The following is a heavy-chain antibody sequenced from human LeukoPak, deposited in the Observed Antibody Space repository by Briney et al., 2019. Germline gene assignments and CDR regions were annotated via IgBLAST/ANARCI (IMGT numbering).Heavy chain of an antibody. J-gene: IGHJ4*02. Sequence: PGGSLRLSCAASGFTFSRYWMHWVRQAPGKGLMWVSRINPDGSSTNYADSVEGRFTISRDNVKNTLYLQMNSLRAEDTAVYYCTRVWDYSDYWGQGTLVTVSS. CDR2: INPDGSST. D-gene: IGHD1-26*01. CDR3: TRVWDYSDY. V-gene: IGHV3-74*01. CDR1: GFTFSRYW.